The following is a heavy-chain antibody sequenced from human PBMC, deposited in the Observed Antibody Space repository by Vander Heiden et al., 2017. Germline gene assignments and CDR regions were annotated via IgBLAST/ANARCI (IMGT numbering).Heavy chain of an antibody. J-gene: IGHJ5*02. V-gene: IGHV3-23*01. D-gene: IGHD6-19*01. CDR2: ISGGGGST. Sequence: EVQLLESGGGLVQPGGSLRLSCAASGFNFSSFALRWVRQVPGKGLEWVSAISGGGGSTYYADSVKGRFTISRDNSKNTLYLQMNSLRAEDTAVYYCAKVAVAVLRNWFDPWGQGTLVTVSS. CDR3: AKVAVAVLRNWFDP. CDR1: GFNFSSFA.